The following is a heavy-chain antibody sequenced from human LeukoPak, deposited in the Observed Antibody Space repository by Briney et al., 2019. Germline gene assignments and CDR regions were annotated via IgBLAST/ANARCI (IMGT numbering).Heavy chain of an antibody. J-gene: IGHJ6*04. D-gene: IGHD2-15*01. CDR2: INPSGGST. CDR3: ARRGCSGGSCSLLGYYYYGMDV. Sequence: GASVKISCKASGYTFTSCYMHWVRQAPGQGLEWMGIINPSGGSTSYAQKFQGRVTMTRDTSTSTVYMELSSLRSEDTAVYYCARRGCSGGSCSLLGYYYYGMDVWGKGTTVTVSS. CDR1: GYTFTSCY. V-gene: IGHV1-46*01.